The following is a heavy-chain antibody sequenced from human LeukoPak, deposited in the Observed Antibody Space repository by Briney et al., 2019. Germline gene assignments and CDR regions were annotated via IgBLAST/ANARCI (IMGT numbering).Heavy chain of an antibody. CDR3: TGYCSSTSCPTTFDY. CDR1: GFTFSGSA. V-gene: IGHV3-73*01. D-gene: IGHD2-2*01. Sequence: PGGSLRLSCAASGFTFSGSAMHWVRQASGKGLEWVGRIRSKANSYATAYAASVKGRFTISRDDSKNTAYLQMNSLKTEDTAVYYCTGYCSSTSCPTTFDYWGQGTLVTVSS. CDR2: IRSKANSYAT. J-gene: IGHJ4*02.